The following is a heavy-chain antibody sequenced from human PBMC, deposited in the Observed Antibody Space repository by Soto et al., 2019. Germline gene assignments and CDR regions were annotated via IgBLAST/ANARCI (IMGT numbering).Heavy chain of an antibody. Sequence: GPSVKVSCKASGYTFTSYYMHWVRQAPGQGLEWMGIINPSGGSTSYAQKFQGRVTMTRDTSTSTVYMELSSLRSEDTAVYYCAGERAAAGTRIHYYYYGMDVWGQGTTVTVSS. CDR3: AGERAAAGTRIHYYYYGMDV. J-gene: IGHJ6*02. CDR2: INPSGGST. CDR1: GYTFTSYY. D-gene: IGHD6-13*01. V-gene: IGHV1-46*01.